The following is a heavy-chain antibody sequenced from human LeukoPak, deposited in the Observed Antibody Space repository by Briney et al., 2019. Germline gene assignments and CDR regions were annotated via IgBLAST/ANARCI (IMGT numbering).Heavy chain of an antibody. J-gene: IGHJ6*03. Sequence: SETLSLTCTVSGGSISSYYWSWVRQPPGKGLEWIGYIYYSGSTSYNASLKSRVTISIDTSKNQFSLKLRSVTAADTAVYYCARHDRVAALYYMDVWGKGTTVTVSS. V-gene: IGHV4-59*08. D-gene: IGHD6-13*01. CDR1: GGSISSYY. CDR2: IYYSGST. CDR3: ARHDRVAALYYMDV.